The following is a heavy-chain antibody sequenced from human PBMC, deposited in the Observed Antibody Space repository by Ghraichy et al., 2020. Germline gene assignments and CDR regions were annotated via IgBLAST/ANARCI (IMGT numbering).Heavy chain of an antibody. CDR1: GGSISSGSYY. D-gene: IGHD3-10*01. V-gene: IGHV4-61*02. J-gene: IGHJ4*02. CDR2: IYTSGST. Sequence: SETLSLTCTVSGGSISSGSYYWSWIRQPAGKGLEWIGRIYTSGSTNYNPSLKSRVTISVDTSKNQFSLKLSSVTAADTAVYYCARNGVWFGELPFDYWGQGTLVTVSS. CDR3: ARNGVWFGELPFDY.